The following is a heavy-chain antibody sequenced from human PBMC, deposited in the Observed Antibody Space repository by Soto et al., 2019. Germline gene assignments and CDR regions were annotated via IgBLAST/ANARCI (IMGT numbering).Heavy chain of an antibody. CDR1: GYTFTGYY. J-gene: IGHJ5*02. CDR3: ARGGAFWSAYYRGAHWFDP. CDR2: INPNSGGT. Sequence: GASVKVSCKASGYTFTGYYMHWVRQAPGQGLEWMGWINPNSGGTNYAQKFQGRVTMTRDTSISTAYMELSRLRSDDTAVYYCARGGAFWSAYYRGAHWFDPWGQGTLVTVSS. D-gene: IGHD3-3*01. V-gene: IGHV1-2*02.